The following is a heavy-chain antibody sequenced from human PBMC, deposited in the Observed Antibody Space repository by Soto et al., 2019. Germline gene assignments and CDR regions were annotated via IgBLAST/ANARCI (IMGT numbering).Heavy chain of an antibody. V-gene: IGHV4-39*01. J-gene: IGHJ6*03. D-gene: IGHD3-16*01. CDR3: ARHAGGYYYYMDV. CDR1: GGSISSSSDY. CDR2: IYSSGST. Sequence: PSETLSLTCTVSGGSISSSSDYWGWIRQPPGKGLEWIGSIYSSGSTYYNPSLKSRVTISVDTSKNQFSLKLSSVTAADTAVYYCARHAGGYYYYMDVWGKGTTVTVSS.